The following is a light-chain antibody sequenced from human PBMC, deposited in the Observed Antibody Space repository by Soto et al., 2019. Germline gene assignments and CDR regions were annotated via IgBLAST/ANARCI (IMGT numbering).Light chain of an antibody. Sequence: QSSLTQPASVSESPGQSITIACAGTSSDVGGYKYVSWYQQHPGKAPKLMIYEVSNRPSGASNRFSGSKSGNTASLTISGLQAEDEADYYCTSYTSSSFYVLGTGTKV. CDR3: TSYTSSSFYV. CDR2: EVS. CDR1: SSDVGGYKY. V-gene: IGLV2-14*01. J-gene: IGLJ1*01.